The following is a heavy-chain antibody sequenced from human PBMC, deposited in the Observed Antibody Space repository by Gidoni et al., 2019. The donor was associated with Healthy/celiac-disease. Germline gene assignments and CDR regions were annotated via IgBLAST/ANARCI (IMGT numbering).Heavy chain of an antibody. CDR2: INPNSGST. V-gene: IGHV1-2*02. CDR1: GHTFTGYY. Sequence: QVQLGPSGVEVKKPGATVKVSCTVSGHTFTGYYMHWVRQAAGEGLEWVGWINPNSGSTNYAQKFQGKVTMTRDTSISTAYMELSRLRFDDTAVYYCARGAGSSGWTPGGMDVWGQGTTVTVSS. D-gene: IGHD6-19*01. CDR3: ARGAGSSGWTPGGMDV. J-gene: IGHJ6*02.